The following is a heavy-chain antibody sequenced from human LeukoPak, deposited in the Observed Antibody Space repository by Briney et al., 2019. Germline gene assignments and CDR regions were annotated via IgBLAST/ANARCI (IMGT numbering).Heavy chain of an antibody. J-gene: IGHJ6*02. CDR3: ARGAGNYYFYGMDV. CDR1: GVSINTYY. Sequence: PSVTLSLTCTVSGVSINTYYWSWIRQPAGKGLEWIGRIYISGSTNYNPSLKSRVTMSLDTSKNQLSLKLSPVTAADTAVYYCARGAGNYYFYGMDVWGQGTTVTVSS. CDR2: IYISGST. V-gene: IGHV4-4*07.